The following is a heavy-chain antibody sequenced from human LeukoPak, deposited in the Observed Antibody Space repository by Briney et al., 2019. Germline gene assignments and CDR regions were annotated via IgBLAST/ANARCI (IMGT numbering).Heavy chain of an antibody. Sequence: GGSLRLSCVASGFIFSNYAMSWVRQAPGKGLEWVSTLSASGGNTYYADSVKGRFTISRDTSKNTVYLQMNSLRAEDTAVYFCAKRGGSIWYQFDSWGQGTLVTVSS. CDR2: LSASGGNT. V-gene: IGHV3-23*01. CDR1: GFIFSNYA. D-gene: IGHD6-13*01. J-gene: IGHJ4*02. CDR3: AKRGGSIWYQFDS.